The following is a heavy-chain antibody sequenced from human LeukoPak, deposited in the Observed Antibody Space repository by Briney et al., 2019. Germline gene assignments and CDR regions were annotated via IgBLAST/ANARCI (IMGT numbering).Heavy chain of an antibody. V-gene: IGHV4-4*07. J-gene: IGHJ6*03. D-gene: IGHD5-24*01. Sequence: SETLSLTCTVFGVSISSYYWSWIRQPAGKGLEWIGRIYTSGSTNYNPSLKSRVTMSVDTSKNHFSLKLSSVTAADTAVYYCARGRRDGYTLYYMDVWAKGTTVTISS. CDR3: ARGRRDGYTLYYMDV. CDR2: IYTSGST. CDR1: GVSISSYY.